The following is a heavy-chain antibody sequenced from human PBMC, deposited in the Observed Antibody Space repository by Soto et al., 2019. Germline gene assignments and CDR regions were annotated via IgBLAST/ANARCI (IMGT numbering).Heavy chain of an antibody. V-gene: IGHV1-69*13. J-gene: IGHJ4*02. CDR2: IIPIFGTA. CDR1: GGTFSSYA. CDR3: ARESRAAAGIFDY. D-gene: IGHD6-13*01. Sequence: SVKVSCKASGGTFSSYAISWVRQAPGQGLEWMGGIIPIFGTANYAQKFQGRVTITADESTSTAYMELSSLRSEDTAVYYCARESRAAAGIFDYWGQGTLVTVSS.